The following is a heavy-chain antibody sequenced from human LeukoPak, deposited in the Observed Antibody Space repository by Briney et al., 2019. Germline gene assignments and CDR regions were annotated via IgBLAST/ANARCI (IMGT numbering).Heavy chain of an antibody. V-gene: IGHV4-39*01. D-gene: IGHD6-19*01. Sequence: SETLSLTCTVSGGSISSSSYYWGWIRQAPGKGLEWIGSIYYSGSTNYNPSLKSRVTISVDTSNNQFSLKLSSVTAADTAVYYCARHPSAVAGKTFDCWGQGTLVTVSS. CDR3: ARHPSAVAGKTFDC. CDR1: GGSISSSSYY. J-gene: IGHJ4*02. CDR2: IYYSGST.